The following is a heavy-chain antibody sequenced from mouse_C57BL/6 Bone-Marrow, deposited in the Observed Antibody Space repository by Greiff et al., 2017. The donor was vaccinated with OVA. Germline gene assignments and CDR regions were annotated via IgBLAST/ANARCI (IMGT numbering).Heavy chain of an antibody. CDR2: IDPSDSYT. CDR1: GYTFTSYW. V-gene: IGHV1-50*01. D-gene: IGHD1-1*01. CDR3: ARGYYYGSSYDWYYFDY. Sequence: QVQLQQPGAELVKPGASVKLSCKASGYTFTSYWMQWVKQRPGQGLEWIGEIDPSDSYTNYNQKFKGKATLTVDTSSSTAYMQLSSLTSEDSAVYYCARGYYYGSSYDWYYFDYWGQGTTLTVSS. J-gene: IGHJ2*01.